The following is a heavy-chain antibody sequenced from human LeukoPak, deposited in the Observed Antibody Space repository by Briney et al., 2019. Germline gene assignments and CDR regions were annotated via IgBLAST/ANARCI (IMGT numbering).Heavy chain of an antibody. V-gene: IGHV3-74*01. Sequence: GGSLRLSCAASGFSFSSYWMHWVRQDPRKGLVWVSRISGDGRNINYADSVRGRFTISRDNAKNSLYLQMNTLRVEDTAVYYCTRDLMDYDVSTGLHHYYMDVWGQGTTVTVSS. J-gene: IGHJ6*02. CDR1: GFSFSSYW. CDR3: TRDLMDYDVSTGLHHYYMDV. CDR2: ISGDGRNI. D-gene: IGHD3-9*01.